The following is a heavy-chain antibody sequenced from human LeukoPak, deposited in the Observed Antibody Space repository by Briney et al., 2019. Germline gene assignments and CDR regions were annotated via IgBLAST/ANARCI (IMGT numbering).Heavy chain of an antibody. D-gene: IGHD5-12*01. V-gene: IGHV3-9*01. J-gene: IGHJ4*02. CDR3: AKGTRGGYDFLNPGDY. Sequence: GRSLRLSCAASGFTFDDYAMHWGRQAPGKGLEWVSGISWNSGSIGYADSVKGRFTISRDNAKNSLYLQMNSLRAEDTALYYCAKGTRGGYDFLNPGDYWGQGTLVTVSS. CDR1: GFTFDDYA. CDR2: ISWNSGSI.